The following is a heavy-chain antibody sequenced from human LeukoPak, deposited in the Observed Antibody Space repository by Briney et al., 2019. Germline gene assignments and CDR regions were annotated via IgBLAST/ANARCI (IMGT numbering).Heavy chain of an antibody. Sequence: PGGSLRLSCAASGFTFSNYALTWVRQAPGKGLEWVSTITGSDARTYYADSVKGRFTISRDSSKNTLHLQLNSLRAEDSAIYCCAKGPQLNSGYHPEYWGQGTLVTVSS. V-gene: IGHV3-23*01. CDR3: AKGPQLNSGYHPEY. CDR2: ITGSDART. J-gene: IGHJ4*02. CDR1: GFTFSNYA. D-gene: IGHD3-22*01.